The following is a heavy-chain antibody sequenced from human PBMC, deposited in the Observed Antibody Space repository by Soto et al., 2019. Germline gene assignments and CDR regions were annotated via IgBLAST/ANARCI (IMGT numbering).Heavy chain of an antibody. J-gene: IGHJ6*02. D-gene: IGHD3-10*01. V-gene: IGHV4-4*07. CDR2: IDTSGTT. CDR3: ARGPRGYVYYHGMDV. Sequence: SETLSLTCTVSGGSISSYYCSWIRQSAGKGLEWIGRIDTSGTTNYNPSLRSRVTMSVDASKNQFSLDLSSVTAADTAVYFCARGPRGYVYYHGMDVWGQGTTVTVSS. CDR1: GGSISSYY.